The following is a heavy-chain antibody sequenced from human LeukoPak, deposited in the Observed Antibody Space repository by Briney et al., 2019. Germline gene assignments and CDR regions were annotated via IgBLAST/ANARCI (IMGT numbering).Heavy chain of an antibody. CDR1: GGSISSGGYY. Sequence: PSQTLSLTCTVSGGSISSGGYYWSWIRQHPGTGLEWIGYIYYSGSTYYNPSLKSRVTISVDTSKNQFSLKLSSVTAADTAVYYCARARWGDPAATVWFDPWGQGTLVTVSS. V-gene: IGHV4-31*03. CDR2: IYYSGST. CDR3: ARARWGDPAATVWFDP. J-gene: IGHJ5*02. D-gene: IGHD2-15*01.